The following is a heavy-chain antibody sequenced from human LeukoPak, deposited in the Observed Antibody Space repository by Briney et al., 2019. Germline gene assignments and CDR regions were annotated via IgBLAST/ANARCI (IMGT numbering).Heavy chain of an antibody. D-gene: IGHD2-15*01. Sequence: GGSLRLSCAASGFTFSSYWMHWVRQAPGKGLVWVSRINSDGSGTSYADSVKGRFTISRDNAKNTLYLQMNSLRAEDTAVYYCAKELQYCSGGSCYYGMDVWGQGTTVTVSS. J-gene: IGHJ6*02. V-gene: IGHV3-74*01. CDR3: AKELQYCSGGSCYYGMDV. CDR2: INSDGSGT. CDR1: GFTFSSYW.